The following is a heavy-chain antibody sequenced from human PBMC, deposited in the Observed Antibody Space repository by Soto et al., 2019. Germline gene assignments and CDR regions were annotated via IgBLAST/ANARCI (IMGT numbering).Heavy chain of an antibody. Sequence: QVQLVQSGAEVKKPGSSVKVSCKVSGGTSSTYPINWVRQAPGQGLEFMGGIIPKFGTTNYAQKFRGTVTITADESTSTAYMELNNLRSEDTAVYYCARGASHSTGWYIWFDPWGQGTLVTVAS. J-gene: IGHJ5*02. CDR3: ARGASHSTGWYIWFDP. V-gene: IGHV1-69*01. CDR1: GGTSSTYP. CDR2: IIPKFGTT. D-gene: IGHD6-19*01.